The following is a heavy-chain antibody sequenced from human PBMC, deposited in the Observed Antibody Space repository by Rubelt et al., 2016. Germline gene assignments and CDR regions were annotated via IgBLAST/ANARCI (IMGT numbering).Heavy chain of an antibody. D-gene: IGHD4-17*01. V-gene: IGHV3-33*01. Sequence: GGGVVQPGRSLRLSCAASGFTFSSYGMHWVRQAPGKGLEWVAVIWYDGSNKYYADSVKGRFTISRDNAKNSLYLQMNSLRAEDTAVYYCARGGTTATNWGQGTLVTVSS. CDR2: IWYDGSNK. CDR3: ARGGTTATN. J-gene: IGHJ4*02. CDR1: GFTFSSYG.